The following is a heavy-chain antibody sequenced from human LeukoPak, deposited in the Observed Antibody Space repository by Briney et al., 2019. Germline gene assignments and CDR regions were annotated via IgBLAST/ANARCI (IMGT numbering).Heavy chain of an antibody. J-gene: IGHJ4*02. CDR3: AKDLRRYCTNGVCSNFDY. CDR1: GFTFSSYA. D-gene: IGHD2-8*01. CDR2: ISGSGGST. V-gene: IGHV3-23*01. Sequence: GGSLRLSCAASGFTFSSYAMSWVRQAPGKGLEWVSAISGSGGSTYYADSVKGRFTISRDNSKNTLYLQMNSLRAEDTAVYYCAKDLRRYCTNGVCSNFDYWGQGTLVTVSS.